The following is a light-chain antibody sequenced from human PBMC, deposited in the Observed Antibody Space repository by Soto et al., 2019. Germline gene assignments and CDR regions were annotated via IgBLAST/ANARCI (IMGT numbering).Light chain of an antibody. CDR3: QSYDRTLSARYV. CDR1: SSNIGANYD. CDR2: GNN. J-gene: IGLJ1*01. V-gene: IGLV1-40*01. Sequence: QSVLTQPPSVSGAPGQRVTISCTGSSSNIGANYDVHWYQHRPGTAPKLLIFGNNNRPSGVPDRFSGSKSGTSASLAITGLQAADEGDYYCQSYDRTLSARYVFGTGTKVTVL.